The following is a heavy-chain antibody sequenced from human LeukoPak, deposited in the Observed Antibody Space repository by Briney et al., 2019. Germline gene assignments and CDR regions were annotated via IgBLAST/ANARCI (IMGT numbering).Heavy chain of an antibody. CDR2: INPNSGGT. CDR1: GYTLTELS. Sequence: GASVKVSCKVSGYTLTELSMHWVRQAPGQGLEWVGWINPNSGGTNYAQKFQGRVTMTRDTSISTAYMELSRLRSDDTAVYYCARGCSSSRGYYYYYYMDVWGKGTTVTVSS. J-gene: IGHJ6*03. V-gene: IGHV1-2*02. D-gene: IGHD6-13*01. CDR3: ARGCSSSRGYYYYYYMDV.